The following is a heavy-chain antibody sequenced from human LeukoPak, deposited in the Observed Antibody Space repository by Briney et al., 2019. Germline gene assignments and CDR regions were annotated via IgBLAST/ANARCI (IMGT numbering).Heavy chain of an antibody. Sequence: PGRSLGLSCAASGFTFDDYAMHWVRQAPGKGLEWVSGISWNSGSIGYADSVKGRFTISRDNAKNSLYLQMNSLRAEDTALYYCAKLSDDYWGQGTLVTVSS. CDR1: GFTFDDYA. J-gene: IGHJ4*02. CDR3: AKLSDDY. D-gene: IGHD3-16*02. CDR2: ISWNSGSI. V-gene: IGHV3-9*01.